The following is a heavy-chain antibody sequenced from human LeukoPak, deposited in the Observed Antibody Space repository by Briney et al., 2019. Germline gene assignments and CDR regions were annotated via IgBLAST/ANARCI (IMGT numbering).Heavy chain of an antibody. V-gene: IGHV3-30*18. CDR1: GFTFSSYG. CDR3: ANSLNGRDLRYFDWNYGMDV. Sequence: PGGSLRLSCAASGFTFSSYGMHWVRQAPGKGLEWVAVISYDGSNKYYADSVKGRFTISRDNSKNTLYLQMNSLRAEDTAVYYCANSLNGRDLRYFDWNYGMDVWGRGTTVTVSS. CDR2: ISYDGSNK. D-gene: IGHD3-9*01. J-gene: IGHJ6*02.